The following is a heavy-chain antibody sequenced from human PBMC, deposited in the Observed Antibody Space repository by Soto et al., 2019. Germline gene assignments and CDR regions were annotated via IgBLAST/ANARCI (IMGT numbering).Heavy chain of an antibody. CDR1: GFTFGDYA. V-gene: IGHV3-49*03. CDR2: IRSKAYGGTT. Sequence: PGGSLRLSCTASGFTFGDYAMSWFRQAPGKGLEWVGFIRSKAYGGTTEYAASVKGRFTISRDDSKSIAYLQMNSLKTEDTAVYYCTRLLLWFGELRHPFDYWGQGTLVTVSS. D-gene: IGHD3-10*01. J-gene: IGHJ4*02. CDR3: TRLLLWFGELRHPFDY.